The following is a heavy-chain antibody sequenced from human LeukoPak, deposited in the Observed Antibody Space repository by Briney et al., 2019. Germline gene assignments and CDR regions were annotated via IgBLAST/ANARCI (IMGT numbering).Heavy chain of an antibody. J-gene: IGHJ4*02. V-gene: IGHV4-59*08. CDR3: ARADITMVRGVISDFDY. Sequence: PSETLSLTCTVSGGSISSYYWSWIRQPPGKGLEWIGYIYYSGSTNYNPSLKSRVTISVDTSKNQFSLKLSSVTAADTAVYYCARADITMVRGVISDFDYWGQGTLVTVSS. D-gene: IGHD3-10*01. CDR2: IYYSGST. CDR1: GGSISSYY.